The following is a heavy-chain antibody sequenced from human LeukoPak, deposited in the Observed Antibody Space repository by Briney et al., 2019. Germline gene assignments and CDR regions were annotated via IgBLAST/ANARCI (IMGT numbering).Heavy chain of an antibody. J-gene: IGHJ6*04. CDR2: ISAYNGNT. CDR3: ARDPKDTAMVYYYYGMDV. V-gene: IGHV1-18*01. CDR1: GYTFTSYD. D-gene: IGHD5-18*01. Sequence: ASVKVSCKASGYTFTSYDISWVRQAPGQGLEWMGWISAYNGNTNYAQKLQGRVTMTTDTSTSTAYMELRSLRSDDPAVYYCARDPKDTAMVYYYYGMDVWGKGTTVTVSS.